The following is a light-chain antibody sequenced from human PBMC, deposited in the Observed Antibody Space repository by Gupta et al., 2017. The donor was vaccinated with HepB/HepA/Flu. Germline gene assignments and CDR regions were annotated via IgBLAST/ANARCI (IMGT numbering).Light chain of an antibody. V-gene: IGKV1-39*01. Sequence: DIYMTQPSYSLYASVGDRVTMTFRASKRTRSYLSWHQQKVWNAPKLLIYAASSWQSGVPSRFSGSGSGTDFTLTISSRQPEDFAAYYCQQRDSNPPRTFGQGTKVEIK. CDR1: KRTRSY. CDR2: AAS. J-gene: IGKJ1*01. CDR3: QQRDSNPPRT.